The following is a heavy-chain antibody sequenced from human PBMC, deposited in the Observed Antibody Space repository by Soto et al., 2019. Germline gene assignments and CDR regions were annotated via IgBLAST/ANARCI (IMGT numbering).Heavy chain of an antibody. CDR3: APSRGVSPNDH. V-gene: IGHV3-15*07. Sequence: EVQLVESGGGLVKPGGSLRLSCAASGFTVSNDWMNWVRQAPGKGLEWVGRIKSKTDGGTTDYAAPVKGRFTISRDDSKNTLYLQMNSLKTEDTAVYYCAPSRGVSPNDHWGQGTLVTVSS. CDR1: GFTVSNDW. J-gene: IGHJ4*02. CDR2: IKSKTDGGTT.